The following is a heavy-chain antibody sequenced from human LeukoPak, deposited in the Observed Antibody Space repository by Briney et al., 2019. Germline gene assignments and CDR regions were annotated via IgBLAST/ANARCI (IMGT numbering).Heavy chain of an antibody. D-gene: IGHD5-12*01. J-gene: IGHJ4*02. CDR2: ISYDGSNK. CDR1: GFTFSSYA. CDR3: ASGPGKYRLRY. V-gene: IGHV3-30*04. Sequence: GGSLRLSCAASGFTFSSYAMHWVRQAPGKGLEWGAVISYDGSNKYYADSVKGRFTISRDNSKNTLYLQMNSLRAEDTAVYYCASGPGKYRLRYWGQGTLVTVSS.